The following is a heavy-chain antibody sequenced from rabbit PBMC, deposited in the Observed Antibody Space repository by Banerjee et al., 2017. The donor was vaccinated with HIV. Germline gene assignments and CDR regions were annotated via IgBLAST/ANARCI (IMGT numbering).Heavy chain of an antibody. V-gene: IGHV1S45*01. D-gene: IGHD4-2*01. Sequence: QEQLEESGGDLVKPEGSLTLTCTASGFSFSSSYWICWVRQAPGKGLEWIACIHAGSGTTYYASWAKGRFTISKTSSTTVTLQMTSLTAADTATYFCARGSAGNLWGPGTLVTVS. CDR3: ARGSAGNL. J-gene: IGHJ4*01. CDR1: GFSFSSSYW. CDR2: IHAGSGTT.